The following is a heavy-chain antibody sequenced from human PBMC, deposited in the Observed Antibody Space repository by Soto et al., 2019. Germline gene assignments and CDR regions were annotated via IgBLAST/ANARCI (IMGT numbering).Heavy chain of an antibody. Sequence: QVQLVESGGGVGQPGKSLRLSCEGSGFVFRDFGMYWVRQAPGQGLEWVALNTYDGTYAPYVSAAKGRFTISREDDRDTVSLQMDSLRPEDSGIYYCAKVRDANNWANYYGLDVWGQGTTVTVSS. J-gene: IGHJ6*02. CDR2: NTYDGTYA. CDR1: GFVFRDFG. D-gene: IGHD2-8*01. CDR3: AKVRDANNWANYYGLDV. V-gene: IGHV3-30*18.